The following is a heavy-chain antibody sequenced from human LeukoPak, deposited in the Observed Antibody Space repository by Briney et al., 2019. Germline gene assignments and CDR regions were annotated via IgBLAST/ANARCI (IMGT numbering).Heavy chain of an antibody. J-gene: IGHJ4*02. V-gene: IGHV3-23*01. D-gene: IGHD1-1*01. Sequence: GGSLRLSCAASGFTFSSYAMSWVRQAPGKGLEWVSAISGSGGSTYYADSVRGRFTISTDNSKNTLYLQMNSLRAEDTALYYCAKGLERESRLDSWGQGTLVTVSS. CDR2: ISGSGGST. CDR1: GFTFSSYA. CDR3: AKGLERESRLDS.